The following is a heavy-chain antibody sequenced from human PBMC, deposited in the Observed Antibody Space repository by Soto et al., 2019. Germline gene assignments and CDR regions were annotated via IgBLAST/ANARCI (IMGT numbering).Heavy chain of an antibody. CDR2: IYWNDDK. J-gene: IGHJ4*02. CDR3: AHSPGDSGYDD. D-gene: IGHD5-12*01. V-gene: IGHV2-5*01. Sequence: QITLKESGHTLVKPTQTLTLTCTFSGFSLSTSGVGVGWIRQPPGKALEWLALIYWNDDKRYSPSLKSRLTITKDTSKTHVVLTMTNRDPVDTATYYCAHSPGDSGYDDWGQGTLVTVSS. CDR1: GFSLSTSGVG.